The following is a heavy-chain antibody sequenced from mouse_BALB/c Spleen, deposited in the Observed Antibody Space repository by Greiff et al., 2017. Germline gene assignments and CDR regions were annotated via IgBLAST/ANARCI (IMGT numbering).Heavy chain of an antibody. D-gene: IGHD4-1*01. CDR1: GYTFTSYW. V-gene: IGHV1-7*01. CDR3: AFTGWAY. Sequence: VKLVESGAELAKPGASVKMSCKASGYTFTSYWMHWVKQRPGQGLEWIGYINPSTGYTEYNQKFKDKATLTADKSSSTAYMQLSSLTSEDSAVYYCAFTGWAYWGQGTLVTVSA. J-gene: IGHJ3*01. CDR2: INPSTGYT.